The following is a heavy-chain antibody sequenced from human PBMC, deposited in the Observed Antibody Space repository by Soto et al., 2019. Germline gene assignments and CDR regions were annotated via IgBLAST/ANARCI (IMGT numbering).Heavy chain of an antibody. CDR3: ARSRNGAVPDSINF. Sequence: PRGSLRLSCAASGVTFSRYAMHWVRQAPGEGLEWVAVISRDGSSKYYGDSVKGRFTVSRDNSNNTLYLSMTSLRPDDTAVFYCARSRNGAVPDSINFWGQGTLVTVSS. CDR1: GVTFSRYA. CDR2: ISRDGSSK. J-gene: IGHJ4*02. D-gene: IGHD2-8*01. V-gene: IGHV3-30-3*01.